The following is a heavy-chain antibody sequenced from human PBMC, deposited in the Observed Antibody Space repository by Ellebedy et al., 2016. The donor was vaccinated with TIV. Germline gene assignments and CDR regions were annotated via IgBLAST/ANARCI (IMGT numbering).Heavy chain of an antibody. CDR3: ARGYYYDSSGYPTASLEYYFDY. CDR1: GYTFTSYD. Sequence: AASVKVSCKASGYTFTSYDINWVRQATGQGLEWMGWLNPNSGNTGYAQKFQGRVTMTRTTSISTAYMELSSLRSEATAVYYCARGYYYDSSGYPTASLEYYFDYWGQGTLVTVSS. J-gene: IGHJ4*02. V-gene: IGHV1-8*01. CDR2: LNPNSGNT. D-gene: IGHD3-22*01.